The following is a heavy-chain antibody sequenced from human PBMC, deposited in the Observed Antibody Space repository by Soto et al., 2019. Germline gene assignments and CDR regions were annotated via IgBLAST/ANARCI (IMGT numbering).Heavy chain of an antibody. D-gene: IGHD2-21*02. Sequence: GASVKVSCKASGYTFTSYAMHWVRQAPGQRLEWMGWINAGNGNTKYSQKFQGRVTITRDTSASTAYMELSSLRSEDTAVYYCVRHTCPDCYSIGYWGLGTLVTVSS. CDR3: VRHTCPDCYSIGY. V-gene: IGHV1-3*01. CDR1: GYTFTSYA. J-gene: IGHJ4*02. CDR2: INAGNGNT.